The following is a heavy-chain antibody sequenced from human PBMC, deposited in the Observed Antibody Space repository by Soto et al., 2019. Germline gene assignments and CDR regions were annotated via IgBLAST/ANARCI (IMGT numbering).Heavy chain of an antibody. CDR3: ARDREYYYDSSGNYYYHYGLDV. J-gene: IGHJ6*02. CDR1: GYTLTELS. D-gene: IGHD3-22*01. Sequence: ASVKVSCKVSGYTLTELSMHWVRQAPGQGLEWMGWISGYNGNTKYAQKFQGRVTMTTDTPTNTAYMELRSLRSDDTAVYYCARDREYYYDSSGNYYYHYGLDVWGQGTTVTVS. CDR2: ISGYNGNT. V-gene: IGHV1-18*01.